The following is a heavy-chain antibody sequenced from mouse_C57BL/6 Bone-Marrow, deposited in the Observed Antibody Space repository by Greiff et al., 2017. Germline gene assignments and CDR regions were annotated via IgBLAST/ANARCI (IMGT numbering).Heavy chain of an antibody. J-gene: IGHJ2*01. CDR2: IDPENGDT. Sequence: VHVKQSGAELVRPGASVKLSCTASGFNIKDDYMHWVKQRPEQGLEWIGWIDPENGDTEYASKFQGKATITADTSSNTAYLQLSSLTSEDTAVYYCTPGRQYYFDYWGQGTTLTVSS. V-gene: IGHV14-4*01. D-gene: IGHD3-1*01. CDR3: TPGRQYYFDY. CDR1: GFNIKDDY.